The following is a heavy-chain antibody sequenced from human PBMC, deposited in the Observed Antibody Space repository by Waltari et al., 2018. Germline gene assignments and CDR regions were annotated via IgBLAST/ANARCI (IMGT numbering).Heavy chain of an antibody. D-gene: IGHD3-9*01. V-gene: IGHV3-33*06. CDR2: IWSDGSKK. J-gene: IGHJ4*02. Sequence: QVHLVESGGGVVQPGKSLRLSCAASGFTFGSYGMHWVRQAPGKGLGGGAVIWSDGSKKYYAESGKGRFTISRDNSRRSVSLEMNSLRGEDTAVYYCAKVGRRYFDFSEILEWGLGTQVTVSS. CDR3: AKVGRRYFDFSEILE. CDR1: GFTFGSYG.